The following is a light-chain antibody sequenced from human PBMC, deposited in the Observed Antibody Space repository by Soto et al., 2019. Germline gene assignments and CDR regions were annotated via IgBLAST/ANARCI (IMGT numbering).Light chain of an antibody. Sequence: QSALTQPPSASGTPGQRVTISCSGSSSNIGTNYVYWYQQFPGTAPKLLIYRHNQRPSGVPDRFSGSRSGTSASLAISGLRSEDEADYYCASWDDSLSGVVFGGGTQLTVL. CDR2: RHN. CDR1: SSNIGTNY. J-gene: IGLJ2*01. V-gene: IGLV1-47*01. CDR3: ASWDDSLSGVV.